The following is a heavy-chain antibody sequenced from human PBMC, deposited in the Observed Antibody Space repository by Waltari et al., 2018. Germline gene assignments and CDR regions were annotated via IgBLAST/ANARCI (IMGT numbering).Heavy chain of an antibody. CDR1: GFTFSNAW. D-gene: IGHD3-9*01. CDR2: IKSKTDGGTT. CDR3: TTDIPYYDILTGPPRAFDI. V-gene: IGHV3-15*01. Sequence: LVKPGGSLRLSCAASGFTFSNAWMSWVRQAPGKGLEWVGRIKSKTDGGTTDYAAPVKGRFTISRDDSKNTLYLQMNSLKTEDTAVYYCTTDIPYYDILTGPPRAFDIWGQGTMVTVSS. J-gene: IGHJ3*02.